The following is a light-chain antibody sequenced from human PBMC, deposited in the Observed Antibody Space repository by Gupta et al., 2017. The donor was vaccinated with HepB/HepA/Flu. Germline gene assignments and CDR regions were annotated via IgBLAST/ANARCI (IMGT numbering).Light chain of an antibody. J-gene: IGKJ4*01. CDR1: QSVSSY. CDR2: DAS. V-gene: IGKV3-11*01. Sequence: LTQSPATLSLSPGERATLSCRASQSVSSYLAWYQQKPGQAPRLLIYDASNRATGIPARFSGSGSGTDVTLTISSLEPEDFAVYYCQQRSIFGGGTKVEIK. CDR3: QQRSI.